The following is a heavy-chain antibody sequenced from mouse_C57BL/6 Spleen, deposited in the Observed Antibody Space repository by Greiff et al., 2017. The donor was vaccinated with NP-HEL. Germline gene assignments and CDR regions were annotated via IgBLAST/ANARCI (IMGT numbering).Heavy chain of an antibody. J-gene: IGHJ3*01. CDR1: GYSFTGYF. Sequence: EVQLQQSGPELVKPGASVKISCKASGYSFTGYFMHWVKQSHGKSLEWIGHINPYNGDTFYNQKFKGQATLTVDKSSSTAHMELLSLTSEDFAVNYCERGRAYYDYDQGFAYWGQGTLVTVSA. D-gene: IGHD2-4*01. V-gene: IGHV1-37*01. CDR3: ERGRAYYDYDQGFAY. CDR2: INPYNGDT.